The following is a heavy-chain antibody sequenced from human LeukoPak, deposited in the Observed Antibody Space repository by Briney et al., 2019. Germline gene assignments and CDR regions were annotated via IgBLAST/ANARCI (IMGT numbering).Heavy chain of an antibody. D-gene: IGHD2-15*01. Sequence: ASVKVSCKASGYTFTSYGISWVRQAPGQGLERMGWISAYNGNTNYAQKLQGRVTMTTDTSTSTAYMELRSLRSDDTAVYYCARDYGGAPDIVVVVAVDYWGQGTLVTVSS. CDR2: ISAYNGNT. V-gene: IGHV1-18*01. CDR3: ARDYGGAPDIVVVVAVDY. J-gene: IGHJ4*02. CDR1: GYTFTSYG.